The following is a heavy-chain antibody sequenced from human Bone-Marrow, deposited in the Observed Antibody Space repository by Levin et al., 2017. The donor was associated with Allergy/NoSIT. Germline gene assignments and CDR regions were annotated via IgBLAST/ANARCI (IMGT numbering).Heavy chain of an antibody. Sequence: GGSLRLSCAASGFTFSSYGMHWVRQAPGKGLEWVAVIWYDGSNKYYADSVKGRFTISRDNSKNTLYLQMNSLRAEDTAVYYCARDKVWIQLLYYYGMDVWGQGTTVTVSS. CDR1: GFTFSSYG. V-gene: IGHV3-33*01. CDR2: IWYDGSNK. J-gene: IGHJ6*02. CDR3: ARDKVWIQLLYYYGMDV. D-gene: IGHD5-18*01.